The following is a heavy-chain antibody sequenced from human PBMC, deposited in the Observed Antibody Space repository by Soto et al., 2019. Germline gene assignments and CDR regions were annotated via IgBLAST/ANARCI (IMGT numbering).Heavy chain of an antibody. V-gene: IGHV1-8*01. CDR2: MNPNSGNT. Sequence: QVQLVQSGAEVKKPGASVKVSCKASGYTFTSYDINWVRQATGQGLEWMGWMNPNSGNTGYAKKFKGRVTMTRNTSISTDYMDLSSLGSEEPAVYSSAREKVGASDYWGQGTLVTVSS. J-gene: IGHJ4*02. CDR1: GYTFTSYD. CDR3: AREKVGASDY. D-gene: IGHD1-26*01.